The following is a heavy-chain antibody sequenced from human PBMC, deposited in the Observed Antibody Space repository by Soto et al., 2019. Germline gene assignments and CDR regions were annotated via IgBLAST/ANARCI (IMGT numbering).Heavy chain of an antibody. D-gene: IGHD3-3*01. CDR1: GFPFAPST. Sequence: PGGSLRLSCGVSGFPFAPSTMSWVRQAPGKGLEWVSTISVSVGSTYSADSVQGRFTVSSDISDNTLFLRMTSLTADDTAVYFCATSHVQNYTYNAYFYDNWGRGVLVTVSS. CDR2: ISVSVGST. V-gene: IGHV3-23*01. J-gene: IGHJ4*02. CDR3: ATSHVQNYTYNAYFYDN.